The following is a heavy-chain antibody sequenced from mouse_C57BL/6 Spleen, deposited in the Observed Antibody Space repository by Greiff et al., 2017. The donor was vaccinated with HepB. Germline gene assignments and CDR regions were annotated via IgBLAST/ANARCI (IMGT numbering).Heavy chain of an antibody. D-gene: IGHD1-1*01. Sequence: QVQLQQSGPELVKPGASVKISCKASGYAFSSSWMNWVKQRPGKGLEWIGRIYPGDGDTNYNGKFKGKATLTADKSSSTAYMQLSSLTSENSAVYFCARFLTTVVATRDAMDYWGQGTSVTVSS. CDR1: GYAFSSSW. CDR2: IYPGDGDT. J-gene: IGHJ4*01. CDR3: ARFLTTVVATRDAMDY. V-gene: IGHV1-82*01.